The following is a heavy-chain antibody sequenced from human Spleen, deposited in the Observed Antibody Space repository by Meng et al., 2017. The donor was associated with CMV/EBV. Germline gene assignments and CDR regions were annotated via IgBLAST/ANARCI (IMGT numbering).Heavy chain of an antibody. CDR1: GYTFTGYY. D-gene: IGHD5-12*01. V-gene: IGHV1-2*02. CDR3: ARELEATARYYFDY. J-gene: IGHJ4*02. CDR2: INPNSGGT. Sequence: ASVKVSCKASGYTFTGYYMHWVRQAPGQGLEWMGWINPNSGGTNYAQTFQGRVTMTRDTSISTAYMELSRLRSDDTAVYYCARELEATARYYFDYWGQGTLVTVSS.